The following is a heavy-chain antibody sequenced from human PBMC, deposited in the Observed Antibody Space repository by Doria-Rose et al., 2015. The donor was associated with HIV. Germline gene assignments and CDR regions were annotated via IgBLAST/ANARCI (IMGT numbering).Heavy chain of an antibody. D-gene: IGHD6-13*01. J-gene: IGHJ4*02. CDR1: GVSLSSPGMG. CDR2: ILSDDER. V-gene: IGHV2-26*01. Sequence: QITLKESGPVLVKPTETLTLTCTVSGVSLSSPGMGVSWIRQPPGKALEWLANILSDDERSYKTSLKSILTISRGTSKSQAVLTMTDMDPVDTATYYCARIKSSRWYHKYYFDFWGQGTLVIVSA. CDR3: ARIKSSRWYHKYYFDF.